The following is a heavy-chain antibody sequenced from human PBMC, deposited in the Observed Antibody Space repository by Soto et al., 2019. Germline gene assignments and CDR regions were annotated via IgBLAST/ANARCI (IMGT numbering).Heavy chain of an antibody. CDR3: ARAQGRDYDYIWGSYRLDY. CDR1: GGSISSYY. V-gene: IGHV4-59*08. D-gene: IGHD3-16*02. CDR2: IYYSGST. Sequence: QVQLQESGPGLVKPSETLSLTCTVSGGSISSYYWSWIRQPPGKGLEWIGYIYYSGSTNYNPSLKSRVTISVDTSKNQFSLKLSSVTAADTAVYYCARAQGRDYDYIWGSYRLDYWGQGTLVTVSS. J-gene: IGHJ4*02.